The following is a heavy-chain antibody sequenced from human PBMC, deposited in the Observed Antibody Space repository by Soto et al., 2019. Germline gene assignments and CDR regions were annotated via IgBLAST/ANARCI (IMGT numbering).Heavy chain of an antibody. J-gene: IGHJ4*02. CDR2: VYYTGDS. V-gene: IGHV4-39*01. CDR3: ARLNAGPGDY. Sequence: SAGNTRTGTYFLCWLRQSPGKGLEWIGSVYYTGDSYYNPSLRSRVTISIDTSKNQFSLKVSSVTAADTAVYYCARLNAGPGDYWGQGTPVTGS. D-gene: IGHD1-1*01. CDR1: AGNTRTGTYF.